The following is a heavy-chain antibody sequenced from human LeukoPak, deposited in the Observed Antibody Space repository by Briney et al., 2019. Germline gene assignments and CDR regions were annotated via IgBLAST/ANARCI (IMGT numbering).Heavy chain of an antibody. V-gene: IGHV4-34*01. CDR3: ARFRAVPARLLYYFDY. CDR2: INHSGST. CDR1: GFTFSSYW. D-gene: IGHD3-10*01. J-gene: IGHJ4*02. Sequence: GSLRLSCAASGFTFSSYWMSWVRQPPGKGLEWIGEINHSGSTDYNPSLKSRVTISVDTSKNQFSLKLSSVTAADTAVYYCARFRAVPARLLYYFDYWGQGTLVTVSS.